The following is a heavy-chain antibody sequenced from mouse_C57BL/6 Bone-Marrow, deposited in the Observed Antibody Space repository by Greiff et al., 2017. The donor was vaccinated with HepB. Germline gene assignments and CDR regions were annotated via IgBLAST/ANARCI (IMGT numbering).Heavy chain of an antibody. CDR2: IRLKSDNYAT. V-gene: IGHV6-3*01. Sequence: EVKLEESGGGLVQPGGSMKLSCVASGFTFSNYWMNWVRQSPEKGLEWVAQIRLKSDNYATHYAESVKGRFTISRDDSKSSVYLQMNNLRAEDTGIYYCTEPYYYYGSYWYFDVWGTGTTVTVSS. CDR1: GFTFSNYW. CDR3: TEPYYYYGSYWYFDV. J-gene: IGHJ1*03. D-gene: IGHD1-1*01.